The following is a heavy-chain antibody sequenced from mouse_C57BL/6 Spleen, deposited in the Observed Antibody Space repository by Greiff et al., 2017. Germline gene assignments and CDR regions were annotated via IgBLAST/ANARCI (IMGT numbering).Heavy chain of an antibody. CDR3: ALHTTVVAPPYYFDY. J-gene: IGHJ2*01. D-gene: IGHD1-1*01. CDR2: IDPANGNT. Sequence: VQLQQSVAELVRPGASVKLSCTASGFNIKNTYMHWVKQRPEQGLAWIGRIDPANGNTKYAPKFQGKATITADTSSNTAYLQLSSLTSEDTAIYYCALHTTVVAPPYYFDYWGQGTTLIVSS. CDR1: GFNIKNTY. V-gene: IGHV14-3*01.